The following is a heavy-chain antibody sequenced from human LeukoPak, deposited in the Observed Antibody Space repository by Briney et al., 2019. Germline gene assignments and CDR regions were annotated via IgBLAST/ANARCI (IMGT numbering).Heavy chain of an antibody. V-gene: IGHV4-39*07. Sequence: SETLSLTCTVSGGSISGSSYYWGWLRQPPGKGLEWIGSIYYSGSTYYNPSLKSRVTISVDTSKNQFSLSLSSVTAADTAVYYCARITFVVEGYGMDVWGQGTTVTVSS. J-gene: IGHJ6*02. CDR2: IYYSGST. CDR1: GGSISGSSYY. CDR3: ARITFVVEGYGMDV. D-gene: IGHD2-21*01.